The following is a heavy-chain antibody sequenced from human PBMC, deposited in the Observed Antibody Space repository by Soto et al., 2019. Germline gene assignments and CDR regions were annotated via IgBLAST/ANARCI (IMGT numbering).Heavy chain of an antibody. Sequence: PGVPLRICWKGAGCSFASHCVGWVRQMPGKGLEWMGIIYPGDSDTRYSPSFQGQVTISADKSISTAYLQWSSLKASDTAMYYCARPYSSGWYVLGYRGQGTLVTV. J-gene: IGHJ4*02. CDR2: IYPGDSDT. D-gene: IGHD6-19*01. CDR3: ARPYSSGWYVLGY. CDR1: GCSFASHC. V-gene: IGHV5-51*01.